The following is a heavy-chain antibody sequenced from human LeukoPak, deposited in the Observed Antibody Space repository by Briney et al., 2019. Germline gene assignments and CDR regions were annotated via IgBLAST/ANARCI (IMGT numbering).Heavy chain of an antibody. D-gene: IGHD3-3*01. J-gene: IGHJ3*02. V-gene: IGHV4-39*01. Sequence: KTSETLSLTCTVSGGSISSSSYYWGWIRQPPGKGLEWIGSIYYSGSTYYNPSLKSRVTISVDTPKNQFSLKLSSVTAADTAVYYCARQALVGITIFGVPQPSAFDIWGQGTMVTVSS. CDR3: ARQALVGITIFGVPQPSAFDI. CDR2: IYYSGST. CDR1: GGSISSSSYY.